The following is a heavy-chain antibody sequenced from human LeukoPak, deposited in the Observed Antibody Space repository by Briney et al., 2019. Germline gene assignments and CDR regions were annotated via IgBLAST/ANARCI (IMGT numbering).Heavy chain of an antibody. CDR3: ARHVRGQSVAVAGTFDY. CDR2: IYYSGST. Sequence: SETLSLTCTVSGGSISSYYWSWIRQPPGKGLEWIGYIYYSGSTNYNPSLKSRVTISVDTSKNQLSLKLSSVTAADTAVYYCARHVRGQSVAVAGTFDYWGQGTLVTVSS. V-gene: IGHV4-59*08. D-gene: IGHD6-19*01. CDR1: GGSISSYY. J-gene: IGHJ4*02.